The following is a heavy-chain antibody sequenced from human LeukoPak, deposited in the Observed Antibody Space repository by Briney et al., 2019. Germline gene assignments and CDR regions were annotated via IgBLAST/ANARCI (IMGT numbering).Heavy chain of an antibody. V-gene: IGHV3-23*01. CDR1: GFTFSSYA. J-gene: IGHJ6*02. CDR2: ISGSGGST. Sequence: GGSLRLSCAASGFTFSSYAMSWVRQAPGKGLEWVSAISGSGGSTYYADSVKGRFTISRDNSKNTLYLQMNSLRAEDTAVYYCAKCGSSSWYVYYYCGMDVWGQGTTVTVSS. D-gene: IGHD6-13*01. CDR3: AKCGSSSWYVYYYCGMDV.